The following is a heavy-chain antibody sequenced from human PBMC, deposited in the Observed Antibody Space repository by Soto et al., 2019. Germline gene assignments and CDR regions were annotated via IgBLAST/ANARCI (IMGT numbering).Heavy chain of an antibody. CDR2: INPNSGGT. D-gene: IGHD1-1*01. CDR1: GYTFTGYY. CDR3: ARERYNWNDEYYYYGMDV. J-gene: IGHJ6*02. Sequence: ASVKVSCKASGYTFTGYYMHWVRQAPGQGLEWMGWINPNSGGTNYAQKFQGWVTMTRDTSISTAYMELSRLRSDDTAVYYGARERYNWNDEYYYYGMDVWGQGTTVTVSS. V-gene: IGHV1-2*04.